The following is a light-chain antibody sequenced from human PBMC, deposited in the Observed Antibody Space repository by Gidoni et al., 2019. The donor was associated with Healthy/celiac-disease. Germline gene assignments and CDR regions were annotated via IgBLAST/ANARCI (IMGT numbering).Light chain of an antibody. CDR2: DAS. V-gene: IGKV3-11*01. CDR1: QSVSSY. J-gene: IGKJ4*01. CDR3: QQRSNWLSLT. Sequence: EIVLTQSPATLSLSPGERATLSCRASQSVSSYLAWYQQKPGQAPRLLIYDASNRATGITARVSGSGSGTDFTITISSLEPEDFAVYYCQQRSNWLSLTFGGGTKVEIK.